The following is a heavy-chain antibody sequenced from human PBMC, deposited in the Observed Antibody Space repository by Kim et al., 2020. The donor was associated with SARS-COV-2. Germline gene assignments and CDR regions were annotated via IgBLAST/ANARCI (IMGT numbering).Heavy chain of an antibody. Sequence: ASVKVSCKASGYTFTEYGMNWLRQAPGQAHQFMGYINTNTGSPTYAQGFTGRFVFSLDTSVSTAYLQINSLTADDTAKYYCARVPVGTGLADFWGQGTLVTVSS. CDR3: ARVPVGTGLADF. CDR2: INTNTGSP. V-gene: IGHV7-4-1*02. J-gene: IGHJ1*01. D-gene: IGHD5-18*01. CDR1: GYTFTEYG.